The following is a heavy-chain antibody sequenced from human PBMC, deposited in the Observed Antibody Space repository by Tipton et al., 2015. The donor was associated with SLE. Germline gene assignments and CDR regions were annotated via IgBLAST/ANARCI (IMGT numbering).Heavy chain of an antibody. CDR3: AREVEGYFHH. CDR2: IYYSGST. Sequence: GLVKPSGTLSLTCTVSGGSISSYYWSWIRQPPGKGLEWIGYIYYSGSTNYNPSLKSRVTISVDTSKNQFSLKLSSVTAADTAVYYCAREVEGYFHHWGQGTLVTVSS. CDR1: GGSISSYY. V-gene: IGHV4-59*12. J-gene: IGHJ1*01.